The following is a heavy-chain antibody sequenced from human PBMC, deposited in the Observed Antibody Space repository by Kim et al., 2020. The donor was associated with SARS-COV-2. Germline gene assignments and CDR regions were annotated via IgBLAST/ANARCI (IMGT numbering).Heavy chain of an antibody. Sequence: GGSLRLSCAASGFSFDDYAMHWVRQAPGKGLEWVSGISWNSGGIGYVDSVKGRFTISRDNAKNSLYLQMNSLRAEDTALYYCAKVGHRGGRVTGTWTDYWGQGTLVTVSS. D-gene: IGHD6-19*01. CDR2: ISWNSGGI. CDR1: GFSFDDYA. J-gene: IGHJ4*02. CDR3: AKVGHRGGRVTGTWTDY. V-gene: IGHV3-9*01.